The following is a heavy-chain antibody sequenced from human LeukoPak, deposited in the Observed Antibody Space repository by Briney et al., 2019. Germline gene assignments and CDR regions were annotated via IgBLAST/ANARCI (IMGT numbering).Heavy chain of an antibody. CDR1: GFSVTTTGVG. CDR2: IYWDDSK. J-gene: IGHJ6*02. CDR3: AHRKTGYNAKATYAMDV. D-gene: IGHD1-1*01. V-gene: IGHV2-5*02. Sequence: SGPTLLNPTQTLTLTCTFSGFSVTTTGVGVAWIRQPPGKALEWLALIYWDDSKRYNPSLRSRLTITKDTSKNQVVLTMTNMDPVDTATYYCAHRKTGYNAKATYAMDVWGQGTTVTVSS.